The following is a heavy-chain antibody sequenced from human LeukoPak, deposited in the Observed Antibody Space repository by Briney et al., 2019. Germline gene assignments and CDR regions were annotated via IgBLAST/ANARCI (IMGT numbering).Heavy chain of an antibody. D-gene: IGHD3-22*01. CDR1: GYTFTSYG. V-gene: IGHV1-18*01. J-gene: IGHJ4*02. Sequence: ASVKVSCKASGYTFTSYGISWVRQAPGQGLEWMGWISAYNGNANYAQKLQGRVTMATDTSTSTAYMELRSLRSDDTAVYYCARDYYDSSGYYFVYWGQGTLVTVSS. CDR2: ISAYNGNA. CDR3: ARDYYDSSGYYFVY.